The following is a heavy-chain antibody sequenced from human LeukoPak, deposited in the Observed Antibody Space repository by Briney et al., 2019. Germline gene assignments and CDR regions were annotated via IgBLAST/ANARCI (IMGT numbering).Heavy chain of an antibody. V-gene: IGHV4-59*01. CDR3: ARDRGDSTPFDY. D-gene: IGHD4-17*01. J-gene: IGHJ4*02. Sequence: PSETLSLTCTVSGGSISSYYWSWIRQPPGKGLEWIGYIYYSGSTNYNPSLKSRVTISVDTSKNQFSLKLCSVTAADTAVYYCARDRGDSTPFDYWGQGTLVTVSS. CDR2: IYYSGST. CDR1: GGSISSYY.